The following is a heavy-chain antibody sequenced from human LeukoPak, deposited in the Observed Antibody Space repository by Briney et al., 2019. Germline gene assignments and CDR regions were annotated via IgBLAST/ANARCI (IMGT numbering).Heavy chain of an antibody. CDR1: GGSISSSSYY. CDR2: IYYSGST. J-gene: IGHJ4*02. V-gene: IGHV4-39*01. D-gene: IGHD1-1*01. Sequence: SETLSLTCTVSGGSISSSSYYWGWIRQPPGKGLEWIGSIYYSGSTYYNPSLESRVTISVDTPKNQFSLKLSSVTAADTAVYYCARREGNGFDYWGQGTLVTVSS. CDR3: ARREGNGFDY.